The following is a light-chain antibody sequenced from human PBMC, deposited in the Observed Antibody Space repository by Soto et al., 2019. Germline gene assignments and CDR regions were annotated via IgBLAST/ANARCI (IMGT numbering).Light chain of an antibody. CDR3: CSYTNSRTDV. CDR2: DVS. CDR1: SSDVGGYNY. V-gene: IGLV2-14*03. Sequence: QSALTQPASVSGSPGQSITISCTGTSSDVGGYNYVSWYQQHPGKAPKLMVYDVSNRPSGVSNRFSGSKSANTASLTISGLQAEDEADYYCCSYTNSRTDVFGTGTKVTVL. J-gene: IGLJ1*01.